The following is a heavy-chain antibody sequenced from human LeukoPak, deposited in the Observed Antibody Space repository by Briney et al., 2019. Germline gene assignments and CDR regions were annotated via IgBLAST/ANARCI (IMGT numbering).Heavy chain of an antibody. CDR2: ICAYNGNT. CDR3: ARVYGSGNTALDAFDI. D-gene: IGHD3-10*01. CDR1: GYTFTSYG. Sequence: GASVKVSCKASGYTFTSYGISWVRQAPGQGLEWMGWICAYNGNTNYAQKLQGRVTMTTDTSTSTAYMELRSLRSDDTAVYYCARVYGSGNTALDAFDIWGQGTMVTVSS. V-gene: IGHV1-18*01. J-gene: IGHJ3*02.